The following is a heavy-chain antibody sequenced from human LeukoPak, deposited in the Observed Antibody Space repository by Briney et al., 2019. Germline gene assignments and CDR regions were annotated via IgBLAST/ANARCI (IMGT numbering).Heavy chain of an antibody. CDR2: INSDGSST. Sequence: PGGSLRLSCAASGFTFSSHWMHWVRQAPGKGLAWVSRINSDGSSTSYADSAKGRFTISRDNAKNTLYLQMNSLRAEDTAVYYCASDTVHRAVGIDYWGQGTLVTVSS. D-gene: IGHD5-18*01. J-gene: IGHJ4*02. CDR3: ASDTVHRAVGIDY. CDR1: GFTFSSHW. V-gene: IGHV3-74*01.